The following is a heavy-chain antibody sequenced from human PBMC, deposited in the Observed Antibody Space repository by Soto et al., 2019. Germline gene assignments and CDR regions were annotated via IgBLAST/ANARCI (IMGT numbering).Heavy chain of an antibody. V-gene: IGHV3-20*04. CDR3: ATASFYYDSSGYSGVGY. Sequence: GGSLRLSCAASGFTFDDYGMSWVRQAPGKGLEWVSGINWNGGSTGYADSVKGRFTISRDNAKNSLYLQMNSLRAEDTALYYCATASFYYDSSGYSGVGYWGQGTLVTVSS. CDR1: GFTFDDYG. CDR2: INWNGGST. D-gene: IGHD3-22*01. J-gene: IGHJ4*02.